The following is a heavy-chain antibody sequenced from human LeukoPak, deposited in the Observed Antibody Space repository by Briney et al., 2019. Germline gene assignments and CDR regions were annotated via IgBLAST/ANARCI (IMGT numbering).Heavy chain of an antibody. CDR1: GGSISSGSYY. V-gene: IGHV4-61*02. Sequence: NPSETLSLTCTVSGGSISSGSYYWSCLRQPAGKGLEWIVRIYTRGSTDYNPSLKSRLTISVDTSKNQFSLKLSSVTAADTAVYYCARVLNMVRGVISAFDIWGQGTMVTVSS. CDR2: IYTRGST. CDR3: ARVLNMVRGVISAFDI. D-gene: IGHD3-10*01. J-gene: IGHJ3*02.